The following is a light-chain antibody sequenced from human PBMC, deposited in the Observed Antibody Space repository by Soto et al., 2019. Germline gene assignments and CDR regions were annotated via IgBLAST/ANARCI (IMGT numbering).Light chain of an antibody. CDR1: NSDVGGYNY. Sequence: SALTQPASVSGSPGQSITISCTGNNSDVGGYNYVSWYQHHPGKAPKLMIYDVSNRPSGVSNRFSGSKSGNTASLTISGLQPEDEADYYCSSYTTSNTRQIVFGTGTKVTVL. V-gene: IGLV2-14*03. J-gene: IGLJ1*01. CDR3: SSYTTSNTRQIV. CDR2: DVS.